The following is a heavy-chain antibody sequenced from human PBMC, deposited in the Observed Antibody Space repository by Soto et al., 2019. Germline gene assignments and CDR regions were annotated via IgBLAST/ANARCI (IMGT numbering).Heavy chain of an antibody. J-gene: IGHJ4*02. D-gene: IGHD3-3*01. V-gene: IGHV4-39*01. CDR3: ARRLVFGVVTHHYFDY. CDR1: GGSISSSSYY. Sequence: TLSLTCTVSGGSISSSSYYWGWIRQPPGKGLEWIGSIYYSGSTYYNPSLKSRVTISVDTSKNQFSLKLSSVTAADTAVYYCARRLVFGVVTHHYFDYWGQGTLVTVSS. CDR2: IYYSGST.